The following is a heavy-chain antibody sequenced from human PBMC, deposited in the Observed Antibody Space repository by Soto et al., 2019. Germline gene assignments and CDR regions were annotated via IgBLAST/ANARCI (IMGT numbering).Heavy chain of an antibody. V-gene: IGHV4-31*03. CDR1: AGSISSGGYY. J-gene: IGHJ6*02. CDR2: IYYSGST. CDR3: ARGSRIAAAGTPYHYYGRDV. Sequence: QVQLQESGPGLVKPSQILSLSCTVSAGSISSGGYYWSWIRQHPGKGLEWIGYIYYSGSTYYNPSLKSRVTISVDTSKNQFSLKLSSVTAADTAVYYCARGSRIAAAGTPYHYYGRDVWGQGTTVTVSS. D-gene: IGHD6-13*01.